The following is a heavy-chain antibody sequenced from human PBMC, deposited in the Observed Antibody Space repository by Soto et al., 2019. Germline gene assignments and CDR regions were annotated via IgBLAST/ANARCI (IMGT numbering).Heavy chain of an antibody. CDR3: ARTETSIVGATNAFDI. Sequence: SQTLSLTCAISGDSVSSNSAAWNWIRQSPSRGLEWLGRTYYRSKWYNDYAVSVKSRITINPDTSKNQFSLQLNSVTPEDTAVYYCARTETSIVGATNAFDIWGQGXMVTV. D-gene: IGHD1-26*01. V-gene: IGHV6-1*01. CDR2: TYYRSKWYN. CDR1: GDSVSSNSAA. J-gene: IGHJ3*02.